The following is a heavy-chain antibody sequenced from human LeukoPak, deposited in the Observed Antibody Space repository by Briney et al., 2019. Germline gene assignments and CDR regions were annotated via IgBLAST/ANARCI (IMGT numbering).Heavy chain of an antibody. D-gene: IGHD3-22*01. CDR2: ISYDGSNK. CDR1: GFTFSSYG. CDR3: ARVVREENHDGTGHYYWFDP. V-gene: IGHV3-30*03. Sequence: PGGSLRLSCAASGFTFSSYGMHWIRQVPGKGLEWVAVISYDGSNKYYADSVKGRFTISRDNAKNSVYLQMNSLGAEDTAVYYCARVVREENHDGTGHYYWFDPWGQGTLVTVSS. J-gene: IGHJ5*02.